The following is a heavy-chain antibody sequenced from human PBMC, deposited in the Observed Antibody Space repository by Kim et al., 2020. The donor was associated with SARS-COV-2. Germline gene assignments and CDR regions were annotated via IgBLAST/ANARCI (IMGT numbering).Heavy chain of an antibody. Sequence: SNKYYVDAVKGQFTISRDNSKNTLYLQMNSLRAEDTAVYYCARDSYGMDVWGQGTTVTVSS. CDR3: ARDSYGMDV. CDR2: SNK. V-gene: IGHV3-30*01. J-gene: IGHJ6*02.